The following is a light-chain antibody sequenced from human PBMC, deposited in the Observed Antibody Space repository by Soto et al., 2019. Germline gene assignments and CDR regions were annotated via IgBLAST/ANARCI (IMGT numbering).Light chain of an antibody. V-gene: IGKV1-5*03. CDR2: KAS. CDR1: QSISSW. Sequence: DIQMTHSPSTLSASVGYRVNITCRASQSISSWLAWYQQKPGEAPKLLIYKASSLESGVPSRLRGSGSGTELTITISSMKNDDFETYYCQQYNSYSITFGQGTRLEIK. CDR3: QQYNSYSIT. J-gene: IGKJ5*01.